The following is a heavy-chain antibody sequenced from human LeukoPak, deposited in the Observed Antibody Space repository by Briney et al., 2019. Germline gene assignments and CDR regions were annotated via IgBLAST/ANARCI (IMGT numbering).Heavy chain of an antibody. V-gene: IGHV3-30*02. CDR1: GFTFSSYG. Sequence: GGSLRLSCAASGFTFSSYGMHWVRQAPGKGLEWVAFIRYDGSNKYYADSVKGRFTISRDNSKNTLCLQMNSLRAEDTAVYYCARHLSGVTGYTYGRGIDYWGQGTLVTVSS. J-gene: IGHJ4*02. CDR2: IRYDGSNK. D-gene: IGHD5-18*01. CDR3: ARHLSGVTGYTYGRGIDY.